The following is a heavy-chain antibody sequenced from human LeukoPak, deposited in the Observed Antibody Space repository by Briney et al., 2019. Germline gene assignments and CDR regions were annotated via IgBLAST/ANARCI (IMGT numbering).Heavy chain of an antibody. CDR3: ARPYYYGSRIDP. D-gene: IGHD3-22*01. V-gene: IGHV4-30-4*01. CDR2: MYYSGST. J-gene: IGHJ5*02. CDR1: GGSISSGAYY. Sequence: PSQTLSLTCTVSGGSISSGAYYWSWIRQPPGKGLEWIAYMYYSGSTYYNPSLKSRVTMSADTSKNQLSLKLSSVTAADTAVYYCARPYYYGSRIDPWGQGILVTVSS.